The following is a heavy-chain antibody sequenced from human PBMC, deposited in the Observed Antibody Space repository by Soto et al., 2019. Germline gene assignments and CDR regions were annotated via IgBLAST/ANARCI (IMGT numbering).Heavy chain of an antibody. V-gene: IGHV3-23*01. J-gene: IGHJ3*02. CDR3: AKAYYYYDSSGDAFDI. CDR1: GFTFSSYA. D-gene: IGHD3-22*01. Sequence: GGSLRLSCAAYGFTFSSYAMSWVRQAPGKGLEWVSAISGSGGSTYYADSVKGRFTISRDNSKNTLYLQMNSLRAEDTAVYYCAKAYYYYDSSGDAFDIWGQGTMVTVSS. CDR2: ISGSGGST.